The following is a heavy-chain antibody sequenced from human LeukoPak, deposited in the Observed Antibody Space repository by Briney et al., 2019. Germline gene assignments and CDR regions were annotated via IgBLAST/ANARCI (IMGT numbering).Heavy chain of an antibody. CDR3: ATVLVDTAMTFDY. CDR1: GYTLTELS. CDR2: FDPEDGET. V-gene: IGHV1-24*01. J-gene: IGHJ4*02. D-gene: IGHD5-18*01. Sequence: AASVKVSCKVSGYTLTELSMHWVRQAPGKGLEWMGGFDPEDGETIYAQKFQGRVTMTEDTSTDTAYMELSSLRSGDTAVYYCATVLVDTAMTFDYWGQGTLVTVSS.